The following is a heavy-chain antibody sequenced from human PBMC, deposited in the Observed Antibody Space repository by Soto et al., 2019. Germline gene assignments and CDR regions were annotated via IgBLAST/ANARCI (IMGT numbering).Heavy chain of an antibody. J-gene: IGHJ5*02. D-gene: IGHD3-3*01. V-gene: IGHV3-23*01. CDR3: AKGPPAEWLLFDWFDP. CDR1: GFTFSSYA. Sequence: SLRLSCAASGFTFSSYAMSWVRQAPGKGLEWVSAISGSGGSTYYADSVKGRFTISRDNSKNTLYLQMNSLRAEDTAVYYCAKGPPAEWLLFDWFDPWGQGTLVTVSS. CDR2: ISGSGGST.